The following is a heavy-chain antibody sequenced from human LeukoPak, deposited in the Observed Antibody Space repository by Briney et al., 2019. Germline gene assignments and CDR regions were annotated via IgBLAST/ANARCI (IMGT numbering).Heavy chain of an antibody. D-gene: IGHD6-19*01. Sequence: WASVKVSCKASGYTFTGYYMHWVRQAPGQGLEWMGWINPNSGGTNYAQKFQGRVTMTRDTSISTAYMELSRLRSDDTAVYYCAREAVAAPSDPFGWFDPWGQGTLVTVSS. CDR3: AREAVAAPSDPFGWFDP. CDR1: GYTFTGYY. V-gene: IGHV1-2*02. J-gene: IGHJ5*02. CDR2: INPNSGGT.